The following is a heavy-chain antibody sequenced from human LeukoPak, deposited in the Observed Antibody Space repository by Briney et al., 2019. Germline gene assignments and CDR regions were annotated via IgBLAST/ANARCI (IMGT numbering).Heavy chain of an antibody. V-gene: IGHV4-34*01. CDR3: ARGPSRGWYHPNWFDP. J-gene: IGHJ5*02. CDR1: GGSFSGYY. Sequence: SETLSLTCAVYGGSFSGYYWSWIRQPPGKGLEWIGEINHSGSTNYNPSLKSRVTISVDTSKNQFSLKLSSVTAADTAVYYCARGPSRGWYHPNWFDPWGQGTQVTVSS. D-gene: IGHD6-19*01. CDR2: INHSGST.